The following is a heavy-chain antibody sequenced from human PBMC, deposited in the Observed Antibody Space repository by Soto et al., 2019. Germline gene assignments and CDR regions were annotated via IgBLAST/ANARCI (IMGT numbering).Heavy chain of an antibody. V-gene: IGHV3-23*01. CDR1: GFMFNTYG. CDR2: ISGSDGST. D-gene: IGHD1-26*01. Sequence: PGGSLRLSCAASGFMFNTYGLSWVRQAPGRGPEWVSVISGSDGSTSYADSVKGRFTISRDNSRNTLYLQMNSLRPEDTAVYYCTRAHILCRGSYSTYDYCPLDVWGQGTTVTVSS. J-gene: IGHJ6*02. CDR3: TRAHILCRGSYSTYDYCPLDV.